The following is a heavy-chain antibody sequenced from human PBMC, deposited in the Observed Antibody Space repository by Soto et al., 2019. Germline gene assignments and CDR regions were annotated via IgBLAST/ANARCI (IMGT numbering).Heavy chain of an antibody. J-gene: IGHJ6*02. CDR3: ASPLATVTSGYYYYGMDV. Sequence: GESLKISCKGSGYSFTSYWIGWVRQMPGKGLEWMGIIYPLDSDTRYSPSFQGQVTISADKSTSTAYLQWSSLKASDTAMYYCASPLATVTSGYYYYGMDVWGQGTTVTVSS. D-gene: IGHD4-17*01. CDR2: IYPLDSDT. CDR1: GYSFTSYW. V-gene: IGHV5-51*01.